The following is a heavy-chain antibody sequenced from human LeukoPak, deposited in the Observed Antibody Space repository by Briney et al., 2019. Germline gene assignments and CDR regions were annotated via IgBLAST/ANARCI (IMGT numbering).Heavy chain of an antibody. CDR2: IWYDGSNK. Sequence: GGSLRLSCAASGFTFSSYGMHWVRQAPGKGLEWVAVIWYDGSNKYYADSVKGRFTISRDNSKNTLYLQMNSLRAEDTAVYYCARHHPYGNYDLSHFDYWGQGTLVTVSS. CDR3: ARHHPYGNYDLSHFDY. CDR1: GFTFSSYG. V-gene: IGHV3-33*01. D-gene: IGHD4-11*01. J-gene: IGHJ4*02.